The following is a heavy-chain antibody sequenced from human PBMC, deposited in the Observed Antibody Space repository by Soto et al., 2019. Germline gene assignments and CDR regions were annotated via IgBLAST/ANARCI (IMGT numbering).Heavy chain of an antibody. D-gene: IGHD3-10*01. CDR2: IYHSGST. CDR1: GGSISSGGYS. CDR3: ARVKYYYGSGSHTNRNWFDP. J-gene: IGHJ5*02. V-gene: IGHV4-30-2*01. Sequence: PSETLSLTCAASGGSISSGGYSWSWIRQPPGKGLEWIGYIYHSGSTYYNPSLKSRVTISVDRSKNQFSLKLSSVTAADTDVYYCARVKYYYGSGSHTNRNWFDPWGQGTLVTVSS.